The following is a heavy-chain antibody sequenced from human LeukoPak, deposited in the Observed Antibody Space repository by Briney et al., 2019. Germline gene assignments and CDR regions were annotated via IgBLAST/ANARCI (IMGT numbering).Heavy chain of an antibody. CDR1: GYSISSGYY. CDR2: IFHSGST. Sequence: SETLSLTCTVSGYSISSGYYWGWIRQPPGKGLEWIGSIFHSGSTYSNDSLKSQVTISVDTSKDQFSLKLSSVTAADTAVYYWGYETRRVAFDPRGQGTLVTVSS. V-gene: IGHV4-38-2*02. J-gene: IGHJ5*02. CDR3: GYETRRVAFDP. D-gene: IGHD3-16*01.